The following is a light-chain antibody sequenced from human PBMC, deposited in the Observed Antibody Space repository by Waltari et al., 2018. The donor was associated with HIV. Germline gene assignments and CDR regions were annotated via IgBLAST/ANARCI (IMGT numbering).Light chain of an antibody. V-gene: IGLV1-44*01. J-gene: IGLJ2*01. CDR2: GDD. CDR1: GSNTGTNT. Sequence: HSVLTQPASVSATPGQRVTISCSGSGSNTGTNTVSWYQIFPGTAPKLFIFGDDQRPSGVPDRFSGSKSGTSASLTISGLQSEDEATYFCAAWDDSLNGQVVFGGGTLLTVL. CDR3: AAWDDSLNGQVV.